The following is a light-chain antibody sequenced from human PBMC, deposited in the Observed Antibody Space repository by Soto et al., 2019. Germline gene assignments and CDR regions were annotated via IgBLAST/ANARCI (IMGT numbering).Light chain of an antibody. J-gene: IGKJ1*01. Sequence: DIQMAQSAPSLSGSVGAGVGIXLRASQSLSGWLAWYQQTPGKAPKLLISDAFRLESGVPSRFRGSGSGTEFSLTISSLQPDDFATYYCQHYNSYSPTFGQGTKVDNK. CDR2: DAF. CDR1: QSLSGW. V-gene: IGKV1-5*01. CDR3: QHYNSYSPT.